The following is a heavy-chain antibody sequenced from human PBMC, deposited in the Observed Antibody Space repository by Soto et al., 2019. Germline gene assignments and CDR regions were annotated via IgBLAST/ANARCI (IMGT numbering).Heavy chain of an antibody. Sequence: GASVKVSCKASGGTFDSYVISWLRQAPGQGLEWMGGIMPIFGTPNYAQKFRGRVTISADESTSTAYLELSSLTSDDTAVYYCARVHSSGIFYFVDPWGQGTLVTV. D-gene: IGHD3-10*01. V-gene: IGHV1-69*13. CDR2: IMPIFGTP. CDR1: GGTFDSYV. CDR3: ARVHSSGIFYFVDP. J-gene: IGHJ5*02.